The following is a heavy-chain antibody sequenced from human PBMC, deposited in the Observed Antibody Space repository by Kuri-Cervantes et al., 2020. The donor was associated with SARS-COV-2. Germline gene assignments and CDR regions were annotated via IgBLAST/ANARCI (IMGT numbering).Heavy chain of an antibody. Sequence: GGSLRLSCAASGFTFSSYAMSWVRQAPGKGLEWVSAISGSGGSTYYADSVKGRFTISRDNAKNSLYLQMNSLRPEDTAVYYCAKGKTGDSRWGQGTLVTVSS. J-gene: IGHJ4*02. D-gene: IGHD7-27*01. CDR1: GFTFSSYA. V-gene: IGHV3-23*01. CDR3: AKGKTGDSR. CDR2: ISGSGGST.